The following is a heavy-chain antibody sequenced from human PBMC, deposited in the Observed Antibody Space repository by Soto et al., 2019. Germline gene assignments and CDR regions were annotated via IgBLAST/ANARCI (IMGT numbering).Heavy chain of an antibody. CDR2: IYYSGST. CDR3: ARGVAQAVFDY. V-gene: IGHV4-59*01. CDR1: GGSIGSYY. Sequence: SETLSLTCTVSGGSIGSYYWSWIRQPPGKGLEWIGYIYYSGSTNYNPSLKSRVTISVDTSKNQFSLKLSSVTAADTAVYYCARGVAQAVFDYWGQGTLVTVSS. J-gene: IGHJ4*02. D-gene: IGHD3-16*01.